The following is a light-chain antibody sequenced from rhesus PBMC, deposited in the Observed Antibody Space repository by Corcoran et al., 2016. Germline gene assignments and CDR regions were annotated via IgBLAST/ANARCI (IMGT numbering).Light chain of an antibody. V-gene: IGKV2-91*01. CDR2: FVS. Sequence: DIVMTQTPLSLTVTPGEPASISCRSSQSLLHSNGYTYLYWYLQKPGQSPPFLMIFVSNRAFGVPDRFSGSGSGPDFTLGISRVEAEDIGVYYCMQATQLPPTFGQGTKVEIK. J-gene: IGKJ1*01. CDR1: QSLLHSNGYTY. CDR3: MQATQLPPT.